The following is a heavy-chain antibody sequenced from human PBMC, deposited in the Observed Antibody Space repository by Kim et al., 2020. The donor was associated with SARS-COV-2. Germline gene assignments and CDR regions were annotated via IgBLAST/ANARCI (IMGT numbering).Heavy chain of an antibody. V-gene: IGHV4-39*01. D-gene: IGHD3-9*01. CDR2: IYYSGST. Sequence: SETLSLTCTVSGASISSSSYYWGWIRQPPGKGLEFIGTIYYSGSTHYNPSLKSRVTMSVDTSKNQFSLKLSSVTATDTAVYFCASLSSDWSFKWANDHWGQGTLVTVSS. CDR3: ASLSSDWSFKWANDH. J-gene: IGHJ4*02. CDR1: GASISSSSYY.